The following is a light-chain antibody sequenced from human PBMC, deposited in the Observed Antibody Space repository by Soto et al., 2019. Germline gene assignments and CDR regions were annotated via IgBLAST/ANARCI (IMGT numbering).Light chain of an antibody. CDR2: RSN. CDR1: NSNIGSNS. Sequence: QSVLTQPPSASGTPGQRVTISCSGSNSNIGSNSVYWYQQLPGPAPKLLIYRSNQRPSGVPDRFSGSKSGTSASLAISGLRSEDEADYYCAALDGRLSGPQVVFGAGTTLAVI. V-gene: IGLV1-47*01. J-gene: IGLJ3*02. CDR3: AALDGRLSGPQVV.